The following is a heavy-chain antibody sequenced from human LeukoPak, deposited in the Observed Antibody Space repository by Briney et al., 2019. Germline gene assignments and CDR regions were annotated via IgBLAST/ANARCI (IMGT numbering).Heavy chain of an antibody. D-gene: IGHD5-24*01. Sequence: AGGSLRLSCSASGFTFSAYRMHWVRQAPGKGLVWVSRLESDGSSTAYADSVKGRFTISRDNAENTVYLQMDSLRVEDTAVYYCASLGSRDASKGGDFWGQGTLVTVPS. CDR3: ASLGSRDASKGGDF. CDR1: GFTFSAYR. J-gene: IGHJ4*02. V-gene: IGHV3-74*01. CDR2: LESDGSST.